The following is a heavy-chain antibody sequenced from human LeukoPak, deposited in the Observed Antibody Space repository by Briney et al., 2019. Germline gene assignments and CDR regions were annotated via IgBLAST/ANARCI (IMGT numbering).Heavy chain of an antibody. CDR2: ITHSGGT. D-gene: IGHD3-16*02. Sequence: PSETLSLTCTLYGGSLNDSDWSWIRQPPGKGLEWIGEITHSGGTHYNPSLWSRLTISTDTSRNKLSLQLTSVTAAETGVYFCARVSDIMISFGGAISYFDYWGQGALVTVSS. CDR3: ARVSDIMISFGGAISYFDY. J-gene: IGHJ4*02. V-gene: IGHV4-34*01. CDR1: GGSLNDSD.